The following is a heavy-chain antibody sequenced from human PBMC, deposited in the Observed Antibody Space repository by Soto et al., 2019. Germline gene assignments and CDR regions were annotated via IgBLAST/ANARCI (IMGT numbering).Heavy chain of an antibody. Sequence: GSLKISCAASGFTFSNAWMSWVRQAPGKGLAWVGRIKSKTDGGTTDYAAPVKGRFTISRDDSKNTLYLQMNSLKTEDTAVYYCTTAGGAAAGTDYWGQGTLVTVSS. CDR2: IKSKTDGGTT. J-gene: IGHJ4*02. CDR1: GFTFSNAW. V-gene: IGHV3-15*01. D-gene: IGHD6-13*01. CDR3: TTAGGAAAGTDY.